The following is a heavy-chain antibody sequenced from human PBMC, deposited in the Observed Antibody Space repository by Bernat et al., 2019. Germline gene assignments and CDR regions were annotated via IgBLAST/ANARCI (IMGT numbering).Heavy chain of an antibody. CDR2: IYSGGST. CDR1: GFTVSSNY. J-gene: IGHJ4*02. CDR3: AFSSSGFPQPPGYFDY. Sequence: EVQLVESGGGLVQPGGSLRLSCAASGFTVSSNYMSWVRQAPGKGLEWVSVIYSGGSTYYADSVKGRFTISRDNSKNTLYLQMNSLRAEDTAVYYCAFSSSGFPQPPGYFDYWGQGTLVTVSS. V-gene: IGHV3-66*01. D-gene: IGHD6-13*01.